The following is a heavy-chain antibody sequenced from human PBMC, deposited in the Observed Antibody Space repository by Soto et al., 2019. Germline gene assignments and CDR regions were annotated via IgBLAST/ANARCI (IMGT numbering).Heavy chain of an antibody. J-gene: IGHJ5*02. CDR2: ISSSSSYI. CDR3: ARDRTHSGSYYFKGSNWFDP. D-gene: IGHD1-26*01. Sequence: GSLRLSCAASGFTFSSYSMNWVRQAPGKGLEWVSSISSSSSYIYYADSVKGRFTISRDNAKNSLYLQMNSLRAEDTAVYYCARDRTHSGSYYFKGSNWFDPWGQGTLVTVSS. CDR1: GFTFSSYS. V-gene: IGHV3-21*01.